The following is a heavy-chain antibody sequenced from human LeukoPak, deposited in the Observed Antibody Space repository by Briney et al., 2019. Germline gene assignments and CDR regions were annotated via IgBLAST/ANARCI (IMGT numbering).Heavy chain of an antibody. J-gene: IGHJ4*02. V-gene: IGHV3-23*01. CDR3: AKDRIYGAIDY. D-gene: IGHD4/OR15-4a*01. Sequence: GGSLRLSCAASGFTVSSNYMSWVRQAPGEGLEWVSAISGSGGSTYYADSVKGRFTISRDNSKNTLYLQMNSLRAEDTAVYYCAKDRIYGAIDYWGQGTLVTVSS. CDR2: ISGSGGST. CDR1: GFTVSSNY.